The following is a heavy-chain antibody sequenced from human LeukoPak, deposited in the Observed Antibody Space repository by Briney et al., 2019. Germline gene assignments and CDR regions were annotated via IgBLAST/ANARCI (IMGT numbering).Heavy chain of an antibody. D-gene: IGHD3-10*01. J-gene: IGHJ4*02. V-gene: IGHV3-48*03. CDR1: GFTFSSYE. CDR2: ISSSGSTI. CDR3: ARSMVRGVMPVDY. Sequence: PGGSLRLSCAASGFTFSSYEMNWVRQAPGKGLEWVSYISSSGSTIYCADSVKGRFTISRDNAKNSLYLQMNSLRAEDTAVYYCARSMVRGVMPVDYWGQGTLVTVSS.